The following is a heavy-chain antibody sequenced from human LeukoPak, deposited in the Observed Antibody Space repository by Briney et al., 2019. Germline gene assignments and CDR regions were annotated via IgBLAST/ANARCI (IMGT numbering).Heavy chain of an antibody. J-gene: IGHJ6*02. CDR2: ISYDGSNK. CDR1: GFTFSSYG. V-gene: IGHV3-30*18. Sequence: PGGSLRLSCAASGFTFSSYGMHWVRQAPGKGLEWVAVISYDGSNKFYADSVKGRFTISRDNSKNTLYLQMNSLRAEDTAVYYCAKDSRRFSYGDYVPPHYYYYYGMDVWGQGTTVTVSS. CDR3: AKDSRRFSYGDYVPPHYYYYYGMDV. D-gene: IGHD4-17*01.